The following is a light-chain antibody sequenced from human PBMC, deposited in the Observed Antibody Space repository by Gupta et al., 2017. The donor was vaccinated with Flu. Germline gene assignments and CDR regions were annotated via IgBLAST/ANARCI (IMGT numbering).Light chain of an antibody. CDR2: SVS. CDR1: QSISTY. CDR3: QQSYSNPRT. J-gene: IGKJ1*01. Sequence: IQMTPSPSSLSASVGDRVTITCRTTQSISTYLNWYQQKPGKVPKVLIYSVSTLQSGVPSRFSGSGSGTEFTLTISSLQPEDFATYYCQQSYSNPRTFGQGTKV. V-gene: IGKV1-39*01.